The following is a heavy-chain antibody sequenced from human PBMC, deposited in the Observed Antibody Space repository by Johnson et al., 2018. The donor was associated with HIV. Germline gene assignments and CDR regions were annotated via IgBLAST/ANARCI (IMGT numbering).Heavy chain of an antibody. D-gene: IGHD3-10*01. CDR2: IRHDGSKK. CDR1: GFTFSNYG. Sequence: QEQLVESGGGVVQPGGSLRLSCAASGFTFSNYGMHWVRQAPGKGLEWVAFIRHDGSKKYYADSVKGRFTISRDNSKNTLFLQMNSLRAEDTAVYYCAKEPLVRGFNAFDIWGQGTMVTVSS. CDR3: AKEPLVRGFNAFDI. V-gene: IGHV3-30*02. J-gene: IGHJ3*02.